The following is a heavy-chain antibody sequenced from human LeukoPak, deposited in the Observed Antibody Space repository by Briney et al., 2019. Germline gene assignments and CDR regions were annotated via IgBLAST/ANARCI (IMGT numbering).Heavy chain of an antibody. CDR3: ARERITMVRGVKGWFDP. V-gene: IGHV1-2*02. Sequence: ASVKVSCKTSGYTFTNNAINWVRQAPGQGLEWMGWINPNSGGTNYAQKFQGRVTMTRDTSISTAYMELSRLRSDDTAVYYCARERITMVRGVKGWFDPWGQGTLVTVSS. D-gene: IGHD3-10*01. CDR2: INPNSGGT. CDR1: GYTFTNNA. J-gene: IGHJ5*02.